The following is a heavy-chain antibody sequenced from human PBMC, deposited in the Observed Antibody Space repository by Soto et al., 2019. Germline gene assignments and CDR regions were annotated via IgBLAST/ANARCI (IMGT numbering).Heavy chain of an antibody. Sequence: QVQLVESGGGVVQPGRSLRLSCVASGFTFSTYTMYWVRQAPGKGLEWVALISNDGVDKYFADSVKGRFNISRDNSKNTLFLQMNSLRGEDTAVYFCARVTDPFSWFNPYYFDSWGQGTLVTVSS. CDR1: GFTFSTYT. CDR3: ARVTDPFSWFNPYYFDS. CDR2: ISNDGVDK. V-gene: IGHV3-30-3*01. D-gene: IGHD6-13*01. J-gene: IGHJ4*02.